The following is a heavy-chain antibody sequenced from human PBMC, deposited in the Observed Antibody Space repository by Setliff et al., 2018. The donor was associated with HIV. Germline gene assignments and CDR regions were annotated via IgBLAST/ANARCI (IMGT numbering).Heavy chain of an antibody. Sequence: TSETLSLTCAVSGGSLTSSNWWSWVRQSPGKGLEWIGEIYHGGSTNWNPSLKSRVTISGDTSNNHFSLNLRSVTAADTAVYYCARGVGSSGYLYFDYWGQGTLVTVSS. J-gene: IGHJ4*02. CDR3: ARGVGSSGYLYFDY. CDR1: GGSLTSSNW. V-gene: IGHV4-4*02. D-gene: IGHD3-22*01. CDR2: IYHGGST.